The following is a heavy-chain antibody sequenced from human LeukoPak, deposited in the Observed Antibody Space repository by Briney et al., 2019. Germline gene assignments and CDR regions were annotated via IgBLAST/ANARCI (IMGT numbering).Heavy chain of an antibody. CDR3: ARDCVWGSYCYDAFDI. Sequence: PGGSLRLSCAASGFTFSDYYMSWIRQAPGKGLEWVSYISSSGSTIYYADSVKGRFTISRDNAKNSLYLQMNSLRAEDTAVYYCARDCVWGSYCYDAFDIWGQGTMVTVSS. V-gene: IGHV3-11*01. CDR1: GFTFSDYY. CDR2: ISSSGSTI. D-gene: IGHD3-16*01. J-gene: IGHJ3*02.